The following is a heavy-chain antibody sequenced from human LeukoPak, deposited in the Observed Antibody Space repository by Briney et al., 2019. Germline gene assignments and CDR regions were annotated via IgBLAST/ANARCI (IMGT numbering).Heavy chain of an antibody. Sequence: GESLKISCKGSGYSFPVYWIGWVRQMPGKGLEWMGMIYPRDSDIKYSPSFQGQVTISADKSISTAYLQWSSLKASDTAMCYCARHRIGSSSWSSFDYWGQGTLVTVSS. J-gene: IGHJ4*02. CDR2: IYPRDSDI. V-gene: IGHV5-51*01. D-gene: IGHD6-13*01. CDR3: ARHRIGSSSWSSFDY. CDR1: GYSFPVYW.